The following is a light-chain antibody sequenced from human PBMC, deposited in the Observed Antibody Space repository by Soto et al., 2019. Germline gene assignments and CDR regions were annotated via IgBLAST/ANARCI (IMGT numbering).Light chain of an antibody. CDR3: QQSYSTPYT. CDR2: TAA. Sequence: IQMTQSPSSLSASVGDRVTITCRASQRITTYLNWYQQKPGKAPKLLISTAATLQGGVPSRFRGSASGTDFTLTSTTLQPEDFATYFWQQSYSTPYTFGQGTKLEIK. CDR1: QRITTY. V-gene: IGKV1-39*01. J-gene: IGKJ2*01.